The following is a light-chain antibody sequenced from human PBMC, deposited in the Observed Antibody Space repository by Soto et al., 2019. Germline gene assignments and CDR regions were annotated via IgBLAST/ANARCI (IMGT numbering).Light chain of an antibody. CDR3: CSDAGSNV. Sequence: QSALTQPRSVSGSPGQSVTISCTGTSSDVGTYNYVSWYQQHPGKAPKLMIYDVSKRPSGVPDRFSGSKSGNTASLTISGLQAEDEADYYCCSDAGSNVFGTGTKLTVL. CDR2: DVS. V-gene: IGLV2-11*01. J-gene: IGLJ1*01. CDR1: SSDVGTYNY.